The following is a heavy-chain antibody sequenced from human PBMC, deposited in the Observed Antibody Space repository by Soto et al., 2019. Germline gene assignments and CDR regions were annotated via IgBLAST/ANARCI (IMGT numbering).Heavy chain of an antibody. D-gene: IGHD5-18*01. CDR3: ARGGYSSGYIGYLDH. J-gene: IGHJ4*02. CDR1: GDEFSYYG. V-gene: IGHV1-3*01. Sequence: ASRKGSCKTSGDEFSYYGIHWVRQAPGQRLEWMGWINADNGNAKYSQSFQGRVTITRDTSASTAYMELSSLKSEDTTVYLCARGGYSSGYIGYLDHWGQGTVVLVSS. CDR2: INADNGNA.